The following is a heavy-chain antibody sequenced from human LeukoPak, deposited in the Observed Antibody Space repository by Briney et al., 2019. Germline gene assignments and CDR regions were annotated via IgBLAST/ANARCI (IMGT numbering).Heavy chain of an antibody. J-gene: IGHJ4*02. CDR1: GFTFNSYA. CDR2: ISYDGSNK. D-gene: IGHD4-17*01. V-gene: IGHV3-30-3*01. Sequence: GGSLRLSCAASGFTFNSYAMHWVRQAPGKGLEWVAVISYDGSNKYYADSVKGRFTISRDNSKNTLYLQMNSLRAEDTAVYYCASSFYGDTSYGGTLDYWGQGTLVTVSS. CDR3: ASSFYGDTSYGGTLDY.